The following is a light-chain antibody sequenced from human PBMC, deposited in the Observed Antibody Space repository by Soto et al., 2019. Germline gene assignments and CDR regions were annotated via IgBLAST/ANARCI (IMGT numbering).Light chain of an antibody. J-gene: IGKJ3*01. CDR2: SAS. V-gene: IGKV1-27*01. CDR1: QDIGYF. CDR3: QEYDSAPFT. Sequence: DIQMTQSPSSLSASVGDRVTITCRASQDIGYFLTWYQQRPGKVPKLIIYSASSLFSGAPSRFSGSRSGTDFTLTIFNLQPDDVATYYCQEYDSAPFTGGPGTRVEIK.